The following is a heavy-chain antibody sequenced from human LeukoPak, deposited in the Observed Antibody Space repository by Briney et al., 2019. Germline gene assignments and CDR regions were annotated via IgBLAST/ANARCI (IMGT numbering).Heavy chain of an antibody. CDR1: GLTFSRSG. Sequence: PGGSLRLSCAVSGLTFSRSGMNWVRQAPGKGLEWVAFIQFDGGNKYYADSVKGRFTISRDNSKNTLYLQMSSLSIEDTGVYSCAKLAAVGRNYFDYWGQGTLLTVSS. D-gene: IGHD6-13*01. CDR3: AKLAAVGRNYFDY. CDR2: IQFDGGNK. J-gene: IGHJ4*02. V-gene: IGHV3-30*02.